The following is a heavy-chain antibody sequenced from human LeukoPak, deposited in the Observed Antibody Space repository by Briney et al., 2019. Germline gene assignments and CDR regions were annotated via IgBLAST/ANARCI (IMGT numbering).Heavy chain of an antibody. J-gene: IGHJ6*03. CDR3: NVVVVPAAPIYYMDV. CDR1: GGSISSSSYY. V-gene: IGHV4-39*01. CDR2: IYYSGST. D-gene: IGHD2-2*01. Sequence: TSETLSLTCTVSGGSISSSSYYWGWIRQPPGKGLEWIGSIYYSGSTYYNPSLKSRVTISVDTSKNQFSLKLSSVTAAGTAVYYCNVVVVPAAPIYYMDVWGKGTTVTVSS.